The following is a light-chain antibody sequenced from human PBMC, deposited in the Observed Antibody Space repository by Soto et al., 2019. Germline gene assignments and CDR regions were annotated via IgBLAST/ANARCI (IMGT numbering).Light chain of an antibody. CDR3: QSYDSKLFYV. V-gene: IGLV1-40*01. J-gene: IGLJ1*01. Sequence: QSVLTQPPSVSGAPGQTVTISCTGSSSNLGAGYEVAWYQQLLGTVPKLLIFGNRNRTSGVPDRFSGSKSGASASLAISGLQPDDEADYYCQSYDSKLFYVFGSGTKLTVL. CDR1: SSNLGAGYE. CDR2: GNR.